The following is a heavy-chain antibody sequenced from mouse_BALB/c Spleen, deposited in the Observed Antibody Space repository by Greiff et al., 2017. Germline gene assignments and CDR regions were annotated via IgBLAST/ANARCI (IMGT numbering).Heavy chain of an antibody. CDR2: ISSGGST. D-gene: IGHD2-10*02. J-gene: IGHJ4*01. Sequence: VESGGGLVKPGGSLKLSCAASGFTFSSYAMSWVRQTPEKRLEWVASISSGGSTYYPDSVKGRFTISRDNARNILYLQMSSLRSEDTAMYYCARAPLGHAMDYWGQGTSVTVSS. CDR1: GFTFSSYA. CDR3: ARAPLGHAMDY. V-gene: IGHV5-6-5*01.